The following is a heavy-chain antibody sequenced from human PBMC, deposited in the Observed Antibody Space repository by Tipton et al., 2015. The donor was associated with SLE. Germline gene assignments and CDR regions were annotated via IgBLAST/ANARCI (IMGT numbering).Heavy chain of an antibody. CDR3: ARDLPYGSIYGMDV. Sequence: SLRLSCAASGFTFSSYSMNWVRQAPGKGLEWVSYISSSSSTIYYADSVKGRFTISRDNAKNSLYLQMNSLRAEDTAVYYCARDLPYGSIYGMDVWGQGTTVTVSS. J-gene: IGHJ6*02. CDR1: GFTFSSYS. V-gene: IGHV3-48*01. CDR2: ISSSSSTI. D-gene: IGHD3-10*01.